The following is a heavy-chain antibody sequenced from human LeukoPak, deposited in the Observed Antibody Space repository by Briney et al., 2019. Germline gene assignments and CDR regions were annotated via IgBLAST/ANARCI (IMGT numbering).Heavy chain of an antibody. D-gene: IGHD1-26*01. Sequence: SQTLSLTCAISGDSVSSNSAAWNWIRQSPSRGLEWLGRTYYRSKWYNDYAVSVKSRITINPDTSKNQFSLQLNSVTPEDTAVYYCAMTSSESYFVVSFDYWGQGILVTVSS. CDR1: GDSVSSNSAA. J-gene: IGHJ4*02. CDR2: TYYRSKWYN. V-gene: IGHV6-1*01. CDR3: AMTSSESYFVVSFDY.